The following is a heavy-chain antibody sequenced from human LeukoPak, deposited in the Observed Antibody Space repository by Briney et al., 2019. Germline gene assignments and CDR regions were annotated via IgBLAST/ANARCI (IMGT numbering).Heavy chain of an antibody. D-gene: IGHD6-13*01. J-gene: IGHJ3*02. Sequence: PSETLSLTCTVSGGSISSYYWSWIRQPPGRGLEWIGYIYSGSTKYNPSLKSRVTISVDTSKNQFSLKLSSVTAADTAVYYCATELVGAFDIWGQGTMVTVSS. V-gene: IGHV4-4*08. CDR2: IYSGST. CDR1: GGSISSYY. CDR3: ATELVGAFDI.